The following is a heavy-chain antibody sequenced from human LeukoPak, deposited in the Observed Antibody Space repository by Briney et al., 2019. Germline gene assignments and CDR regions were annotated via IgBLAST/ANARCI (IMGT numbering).Heavy chain of an antibody. Sequence: GGSLRLSCPASGFTFNTYYMSWVRQAPGKGLEWVSAISGSGGRTYYADSVKGRFTISRDNSKNTLYLQMNSLKAEDSAIYYCAKSGGNYDFWSDYYYFDYWGQGTLVTVSS. CDR3: AKSGGNYDFWSDYYYFDY. CDR1: GFTFNTYY. CDR2: ISGSGGRT. J-gene: IGHJ4*02. V-gene: IGHV3-23*01. D-gene: IGHD3-3*01.